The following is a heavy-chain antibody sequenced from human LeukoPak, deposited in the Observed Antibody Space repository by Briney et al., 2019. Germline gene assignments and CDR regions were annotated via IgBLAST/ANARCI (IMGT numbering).Heavy chain of an antibody. Sequence: GGSLRLSCAASGFTFSSYSMNWVRQAPGKGLEWVSSISSSSSYIYYADSVKGRFTISRDNAKNSLYLQMNSLGAEDTAVYYCATLTAANNWFDPWGQGTLVTVSS. CDR1: GFTFSSYS. J-gene: IGHJ5*02. V-gene: IGHV3-21*01. D-gene: IGHD6-13*01. CDR3: ATLTAANNWFDP. CDR2: ISSSSSYI.